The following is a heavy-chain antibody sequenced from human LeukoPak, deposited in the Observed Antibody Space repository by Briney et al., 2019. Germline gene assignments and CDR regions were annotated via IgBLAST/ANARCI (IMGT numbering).Heavy chain of an antibody. CDR2: INPNSGGT. D-gene: IGHD5-12*01. Sequence: ASVKVSCKASGYTVTGYYMHWVRQAPGQGPEWMGWINPNSGGTNYAQKFQGRVTMTLATSIGTAYMELRRLKSDDTAVYYCASARGYSAFDSYFDYWGQGTLVTVSS. J-gene: IGHJ4*02. CDR1: GYTVTGYY. V-gene: IGHV1-2*02. CDR3: ASARGYSAFDSYFDY.